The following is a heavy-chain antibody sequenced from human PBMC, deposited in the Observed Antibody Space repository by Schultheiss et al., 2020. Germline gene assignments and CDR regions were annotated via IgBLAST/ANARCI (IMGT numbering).Heavy chain of an antibody. Sequence: GGSLRLSCAGSRFIFSSDWMTWVRQAPGKGLEWVANINQDGSEKYYVDSVRGRFTISRDNAKGSLYLQMNSLRAEDTAVYYCASPGGDYWGQGTLVTVSS. CDR2: INQDGSEK. D-gene: IGHD1-26*01. V-gene: IGHV3-7*01. J-gene: IGHJ4*02. CDR1: RFIFSSDW. CDR3: ASPGGDY.